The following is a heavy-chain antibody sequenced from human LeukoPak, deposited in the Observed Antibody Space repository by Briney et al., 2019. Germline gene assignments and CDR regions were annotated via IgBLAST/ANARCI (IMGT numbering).Heavy chain of an antibody. V-gene: IGHV1-2*02. CDR2: INPNSGGT. CDR3: AREDTAAAVYYFDY. Sequence: ASVKVSCKASGYTFTGYYMHWVRQAPGQGPEWMGWINPNSGGTNYAQKFQGRVTMTRDTSISTAYMELSRLRSDDTAVYYCAREDTAAAVYYFDYWGQGTLVTVSS. J-gene: IGHJ4*02. CDR1: GYTFTGYY. D-gene: IGHD6-13*01.